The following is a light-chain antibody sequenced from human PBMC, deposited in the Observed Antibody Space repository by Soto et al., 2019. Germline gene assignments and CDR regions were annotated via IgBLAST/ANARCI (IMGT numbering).Light chain of an antibody. J-gene: IGKJ5*01. V-gene: IGKV3-11*01. CDR3: QQRHRWPIT. CDR1: QSVNIY. CDR2: DAS. Sequence: EIVLTQSPATLSLSPGERATLSCRASQSVNIYLAWYQQKPGQAPRLLIYDASNRATGIPARFSGSGSGTDFTLTISRLEPEDSAVYYCQQRHRWPITFGQGTRLEIK.